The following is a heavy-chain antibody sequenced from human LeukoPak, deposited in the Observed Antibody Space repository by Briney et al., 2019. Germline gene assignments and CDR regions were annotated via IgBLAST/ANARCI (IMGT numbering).Heavy chain of an antibody. CDR2: INTNTGNP. V-gene: IGHV7-4-1*02. D-gene: IGHD3-22*01. Sequence: GASVEVSCKASGYTFTSYAVNWVRQAPGQGLEWMGWINTNTGNPTYAQGFTGRFVFSLDTSVSTAYLQISSLKAEDTAVYYCARDRSTYYYDSSGSTPFDYWGQGTLVTVSS. CDR3: ARDRSTYYYDSSGSTPFDY. CDR1: GYTFTSYA. J-gene: IGHJ4*02.